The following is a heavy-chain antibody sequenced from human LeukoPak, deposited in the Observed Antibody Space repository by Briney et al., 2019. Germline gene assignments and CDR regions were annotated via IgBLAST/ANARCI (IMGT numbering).Heavy chain of an antibody. CDR1: GFTVSDTH. V-gene: IGHV3-53*01. Sequence: GGSLRLSCAVSGFTVSDTHMSWVRQAPGEGLEWVSAMYTGGTTYYADSVTGRFTVSRDTSRNTLFLHMNSLRAEDTAVYYCAKDEATSGGGLASWGQGTLVIVSS. CDR3: AKDEATSGGGLAS. J-gene: IGHJ5*01. CDR2: MYTGGTT. D-gene: IGHD3-16*01.